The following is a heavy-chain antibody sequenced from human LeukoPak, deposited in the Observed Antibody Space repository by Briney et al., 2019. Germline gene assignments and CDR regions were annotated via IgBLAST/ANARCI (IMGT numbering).Heavy chain of an antibody. CDR1: GGSISSSSYY. D-gene: IGHD6-19*01. Sequence: KTSETLPLTCTVSGGSISSSSYYWGWIRQPPGKGLEWIGSIYYSGSTYYNPSLKSRVTISVDTSKNQFSLKLSSVTAADTAVYYCARDRAGRGWFDPWGQGTLVTVSS. V-gene: IGHV4-39*07. CDR3: ARDRAGRGWFDP. J-gene: IGHJ5*02. CDR2: IYYSGST.